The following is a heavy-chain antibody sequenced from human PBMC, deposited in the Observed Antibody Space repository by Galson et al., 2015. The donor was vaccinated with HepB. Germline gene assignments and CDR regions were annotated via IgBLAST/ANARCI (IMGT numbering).Heavy chain of an antibody. Sequence: SVKVSCKASGYTFTSYYMHWVRQAPGQGLEWMGIINPSGGSTTYAQKFQCRVTMTRNTSTSTVYMEVSSLRSEDTAVYYCARPLYSSGWYSGYYYGMDVWGQGTTVTVSS. CDR3: ARPLYSSGWYSGYYYGMDV. CDR2: INPSGGST. D-gene: IGHD6-19*01. J-gene: IGHJ6*02. V-gene: IGHV1-46*01. CDR1: GYTFTSYY.